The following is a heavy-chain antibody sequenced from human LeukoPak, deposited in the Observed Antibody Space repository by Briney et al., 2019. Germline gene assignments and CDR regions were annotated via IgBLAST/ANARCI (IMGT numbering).Heavy chain of an antibody. CDR2: IKQDGSEK. V-gene: IGHV3-7*02. CDR1: GFTFSTHW. D-gene: IGHD4-17*01. Sequence: YPGGSLRLSCAASGFTFSTHWMTWVRQAPGKGLEWVANIKQDGSEKDYVDSVKGRFTISRDNSKNTLYLQMSSLRPEDTAVYYCVKVWDTTVTLDAFDIWGQGTMVTVSS. CDR3: VKVWDTTVTLDAFDI. J-gene: IGHJ3*02.